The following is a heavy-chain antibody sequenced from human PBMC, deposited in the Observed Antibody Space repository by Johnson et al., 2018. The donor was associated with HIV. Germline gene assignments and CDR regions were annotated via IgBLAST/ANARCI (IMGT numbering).Heavy chain of an antibody. CDR3: AQEKSSGWSFHAFDI. V-gene: IGHV3-48*01. J-gene: IGHJ3*02. CDR1: GFTFSNYW. CDR2: ISSSGSTI. D-gene: IGHD6-19*01. Sequence: VQLVESGGGLVQPGGSLRLSCPASGFTFSNYWMTWVRQAPGKGLEWVSYISSSGSTIYYADSVKGRFTISRDNSRNTLYLQMNSLRVEDTAMYYCAQEKSSGWSFHAFDIWGQGTVVTVSS.